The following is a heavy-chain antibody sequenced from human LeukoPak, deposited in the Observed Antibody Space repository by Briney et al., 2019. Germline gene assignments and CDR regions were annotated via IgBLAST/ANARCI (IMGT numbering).Heavy chain of an antibody. J-gene: IGHJ4*02. V-gene: IGHV4-34*01. CDR2: INHSGST. CDR1: GGSFSGYY. CDR3: ATLTGEYYFDY. D-gene: IGHD7-27*01. Sequence: SETLSLTCAVYGGSFSGYYWSWIRQPPGKGLEWIGEINHSGSTNYNPSLKSRVTISVDTSKNQFSLKLSSVTAADTAVYYCATLTGEYYFDYWGQGTLVTVSS.